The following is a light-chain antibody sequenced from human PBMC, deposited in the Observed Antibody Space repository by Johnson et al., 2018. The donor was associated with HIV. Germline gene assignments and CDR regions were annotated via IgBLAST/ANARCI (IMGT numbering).Light chain of an antibody. CDR3: GTWDSSLSGGV. CDR2: ENN. Sequence: QSVLTQPPSVSAAPGQKVTISCSGSSSNIGNIYVSWYQQLPGTAPKLLIYENNKRSSGIPYRFSGSKSGTSATLGITGLQTGDEADYYCGTWDSSLSGGVFGSGTKVTVL. CDR1: SSNIGNIY. J-gene: IGLJ1*01. V-gene: IGLV1-51*02.